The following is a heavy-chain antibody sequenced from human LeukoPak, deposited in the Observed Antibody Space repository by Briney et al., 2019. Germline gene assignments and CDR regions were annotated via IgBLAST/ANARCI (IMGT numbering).Heavy chain of an antibody. CDR2: IRVDGSNK. J-gene: IGHJ3*02. CDR3: AKDSNFLDAFDI. Sequence: GGSLRLSCAASGFTFSSYGMHWVRHAPGKGLEWVSFIRVDGSNKYYADSVKGRFTISRDNSKNTLYMQMNSLRSEDTAVYYCAKDSNFLDAFDIWGQGTMVTVSS. CDR1: GFTFSSYG. V-gene: IGHV3-30*02. D-gene: IGHD5-24*01.